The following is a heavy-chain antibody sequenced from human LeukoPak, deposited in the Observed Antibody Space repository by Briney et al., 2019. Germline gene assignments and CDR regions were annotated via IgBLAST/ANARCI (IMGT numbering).Heavy chain of an antibody. V-gene: IGHV3-20*04. CDR3: ARVFLPVIAAAGNGVPPFDY. CDR2: INWNGGST. J-gene: IGHJ4*02. CDR1: GFTFDDYG. Sequence: GGSLRLSCAASGFTFDDYGMSWVRQAPGKGLELVSGINWNGGSTRYADSVKGRFTISRDNAKNSLYLQMNSLRAEDTALYYCARVFLPVIAAAGNGVPPFDYWGQGTVVTVSS. D-gene: IGHD6-13*01.